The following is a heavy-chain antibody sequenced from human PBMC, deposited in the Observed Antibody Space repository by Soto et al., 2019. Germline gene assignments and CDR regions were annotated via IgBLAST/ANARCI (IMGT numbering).Heavy chain of an antibody. J-gene: IGHJ4*02. CDR2: IYYSGTT. D-gene: IGHD3-10*01. V-gene: IGHV4-39*02. Sequence: SETLSLTCTVSGGDINTSRYYWGWIRQPPGKGLEWIGFIYYSGTTYYNPSLKSRVTISIDASHFSLRLSSVTAADTAVYYCARRIYGSGSSFDYWGQGIMVTSPQ. CDR3: ARRIYGSGSSFDY. CDR1: GGDINTSRYY.